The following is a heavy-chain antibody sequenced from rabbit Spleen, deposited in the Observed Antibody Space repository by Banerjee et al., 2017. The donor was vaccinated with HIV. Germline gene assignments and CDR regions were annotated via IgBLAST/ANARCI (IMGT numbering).Heavy chain of an antibody. CDR3: VRNSGWGVSYFAL. Sequence: QEQLVESGGGLVQPGGSLTLSCKASGFDFSSFGVRWFRQAPGKGLEWIGYINTIFGGTYYASWVNGRFTISSHNAQNMLFLHLSILTAADAATYFCVRNSGWGVSYFALWGPGTLVPVS. D-gene: IGHD4-1*01. CDR2: INTIFGGT. V-gene: IGHV1S47*01. CDR1: GFDFSSFG. J-gene: IGHJ4*01.